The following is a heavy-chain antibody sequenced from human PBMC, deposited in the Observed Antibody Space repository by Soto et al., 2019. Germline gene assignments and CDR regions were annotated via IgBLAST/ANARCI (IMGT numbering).Heavy chain of an antibody. Sequence: SETLSLTCTVSGASISSGRSYWSWIRQHPGKGMEWIGYMFYSGSTYYHPSLKSRVNISADTSKNQFSLRLTSVTPADTAVYYCARDNGYGHFDSWGQGTLVTVS. CDR2: MFYSGST. D-gene: IGHD5-12*01. V-gene: IGHV4-31*03. J-gene: IGHJ4*02. CDR3: ARDNGYGHFDS. CDR1: GASISSGRSY.